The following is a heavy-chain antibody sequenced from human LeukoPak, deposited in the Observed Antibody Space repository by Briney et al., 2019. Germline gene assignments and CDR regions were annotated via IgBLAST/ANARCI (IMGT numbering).Heavy chain of an antibody. CDR3: TRGFDISDY. J-gene: IGHJ4*02. V-gene: IGHV3-30*02. Sequence: GGSLRLSCAASEFTFSSYGMHWVRQAPGKGLEWVAFIRYDGSNKYYADSVKGRFTISRDNSENTLYLQMNSLRVEDTAMYYCTRGFDISDYWGQGTVVTVSS. D-gene: IGHD3-9*01. CDR1: EFTFSSYG. CDR2: IRYDGSNK.